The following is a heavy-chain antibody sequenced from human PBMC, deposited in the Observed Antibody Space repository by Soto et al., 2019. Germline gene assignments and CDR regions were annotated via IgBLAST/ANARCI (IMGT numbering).Heavy chain of an antibody. V-gene: IGHV3-7*04. J-gene: IGHJ4*02. Sequence: EVQLVESGGGFVRPGGSLRLYCAASVFTFRNYWMSWVRQAPGKGLECVAKIKEDGSEKYYVDSVKGRFTISRDNAENSVYLQMNNLTVEDTAMYYCERASSSTSGAIDYWGQGTLVTVFS. CDR2: IKEDGSEK. CDR1: VFTFRNYW. CDR3: ERASSSTSGAIDY. D-gene: IGHD2-2*01.